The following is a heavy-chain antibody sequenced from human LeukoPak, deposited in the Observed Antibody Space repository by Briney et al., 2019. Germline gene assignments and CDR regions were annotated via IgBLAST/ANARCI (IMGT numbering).Heavy chain of an antibody. CDR2: IYSGGST. D-gene: IGHD3-22*01. J-gene: IGHJ4*02. CDR3: AREERYYYDSSGQTPGNY. V-gene: IGHV3-66*01. CDR1: GFTVSSNY. Sequence: GGSLRLSCAASGFTVSSNYMSWVRQAPGKGLEWVSVIYSGGSTYYADSVKGRFTISRDNSKNTLYLQVNSLRAEDTAVYYCAREERYYYDSSGQTPGNYWGQGTLVTVSS.